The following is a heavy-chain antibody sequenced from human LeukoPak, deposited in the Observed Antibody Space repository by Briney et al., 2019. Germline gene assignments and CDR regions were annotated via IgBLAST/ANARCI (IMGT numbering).Heavy chain of an antibody. CDR3: ARHDDVPVIRHGFDH. V-gene: IGHV4-61*09. J-gene: IGHJ4*02. CDR1: GGSISSGGYY. CDR2: IYSNGAT. Sequence: TSQTLSLTCTVSGGSISSGGYYWSWIRQPPGKGLEWLAYIYSNGATKYHPSLQSRVTISMDKSKNQFFVKVNSVTAADTAVYYCARHDDVPVIRHGFDHWGQGALVTVSS. D-gene: IGHD3-10*02.